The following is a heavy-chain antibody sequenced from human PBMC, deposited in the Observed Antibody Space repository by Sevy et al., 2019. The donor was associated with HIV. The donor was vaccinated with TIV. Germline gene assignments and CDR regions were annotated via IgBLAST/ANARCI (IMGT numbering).Heavy chain of an antibody. Sequence: ASVKVSCKASGYTFIGYYIHWLRQAPGQGLEWIGRINPSSGGTKYTQKFQGMVTVTTDMSVSTAYMELIGLRSDDTAMYYCAGQTSGWYDWFDPWGQGTLVTVSS. J-gene: IGHJ5*02. CDR2: INPSSGGT. CDR1: GYTFIGYY. V-gene: IGHV1-2*06. D-gene: IGHD6-19*01. CDR3: AGQTSGWYDWFDP.